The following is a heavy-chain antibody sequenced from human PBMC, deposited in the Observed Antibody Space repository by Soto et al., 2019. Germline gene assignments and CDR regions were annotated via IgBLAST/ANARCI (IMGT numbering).Heavy chain of an antibody. V-gene: IGHV3-30-3*01. CDR2: ISYDGSNK. D-gene: IGHD2-21*02. CDR3: ARLDRVPGVVTAIVGAFDI. J-gene: IGHJ3*02. Sequence: PGGSRRLSCAPSRFTFSSYAMHWVRQAPGKGLEWVAVISYDGSNKYYADSVKGRFTISRDNSKNTLYLQMNSLRAEDTAVYYCARLDRVPGVVTAIVGAFDIWGQGTIGT. CDR1: RFTFSSYA.